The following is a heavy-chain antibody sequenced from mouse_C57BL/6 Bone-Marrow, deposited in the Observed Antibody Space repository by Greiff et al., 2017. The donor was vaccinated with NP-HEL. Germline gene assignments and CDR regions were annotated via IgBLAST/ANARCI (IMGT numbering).Heavy chain of an antibody. D-gene: IGHD1-1*01. CDR1: GYTFTSYW. CDR3: VSTTVVDFDY. CDR2: IDPSDSYT. V-gene: IGHV1-69*01. J-gene: IGHJ2*01. Sequence: QVQLQQPGAELVMPGASVKLSCKASGYTFTSYWMHWVKQRPGQGLEWIGEIDPSDSYTNYNPKFKGKSTLTVDKSSSTAYMQLISLTSEDSAVYYCVSTTVVDFDYWGQGTTLTVSS.